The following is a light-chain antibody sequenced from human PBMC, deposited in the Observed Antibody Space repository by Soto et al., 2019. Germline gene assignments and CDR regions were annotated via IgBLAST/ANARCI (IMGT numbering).Light chain of an antibody. CDR2: GVS. CDR3: QQYGNSVPFT. J-gene: IGKJ2*01. Sequence: EVVLTQSPGTLSLSPGEGATLSYRASQSIISSYLAWYQHKPGQAPRLLIYGVSSRATGVPDRFSGSGSGTDFTLTISRLEPEDFAVYYCQQYGNSVPFTFGQGTKLEIK. V-gene: IGKV3-20*01. CDR1: QSIISSY.